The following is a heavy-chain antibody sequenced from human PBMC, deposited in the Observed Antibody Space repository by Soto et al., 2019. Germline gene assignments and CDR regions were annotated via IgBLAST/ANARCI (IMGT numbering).Heavy chain of an antibody. CDR3: ARDLPRVSGWFY. CDR2: INSGSTTI. CDR1: GFTFSSYS. Sequence: EVQLVESGGGLVQPGGSLRLSCAASGFTFSSYSMNWVRQAPGKGLEWVAYINSGSTTIYYADSVKGRFTISRDNAKNSLYLQMNSLRAEDTALYYCARDLPRVSGWFYWGQGTLVTVSS. V-gene: IGHV3-48*01. D-gene: IGHD6-19*01. J-gene: IGHJ4*02.